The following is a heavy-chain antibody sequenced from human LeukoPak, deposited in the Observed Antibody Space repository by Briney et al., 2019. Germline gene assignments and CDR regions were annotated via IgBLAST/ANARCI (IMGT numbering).Heavy chain of an antibody. CDR2: IYYSGST. CDR1: GGSISSYY. Sequence: SETLSLTCTVSGGSISSYYWSWIRQPPGKGLEWIGYIYYSGSTNYNPSLKSRVTISVDTSKNQFSLKLSSVAAADTAVYYCASSASLILFDYWGQGTLVTVSS. D-gene: IGHD4/OR15-4a*01. J-gene: IGHJ4*02. V-gene: IGHV4-59*01. CDR3: ASSASLILFDY.